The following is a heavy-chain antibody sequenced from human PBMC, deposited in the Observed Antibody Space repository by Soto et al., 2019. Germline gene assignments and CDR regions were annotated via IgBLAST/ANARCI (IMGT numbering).Heavy chain of an antibody. V-gene: IGHV3-48*02. D-gene: IGHD3-3*01. Sequence: EVQLVESGGGLVQPGGSLRLSCAASGSTLIGYSMNWVRQAPGKGLEWVSYISSGSSTIYYADSVKGRFTISRDNAKNSLYLQMNSLRDEDTAVYYCASGTILDYWGQGTLVTVSS. CDR1: GSTLIGYS. CDR2: ISSGSSTI. J-gene: IGHJ4*02. CDR3: ASGTILDY.